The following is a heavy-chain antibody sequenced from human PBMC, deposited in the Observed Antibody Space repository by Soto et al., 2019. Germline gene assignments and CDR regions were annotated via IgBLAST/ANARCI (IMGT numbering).Heavy chain of an antibody. Sequence: GGSLRLSCAASGFTFSSYAMSWVSQAPGKGLERVSAISGSGDSTYYADSVKGRFTISRDNSKNTLYLQMNSLRAEDTAVYYCARRSSGWYFDYWGQGTLVTVSS. CDR1: GFTFSSYA. CDR2: ISGSGDST. CDR3: ARRSSGWYFDY. V-gene: IGHV3-23*01. D-gene: IGHD6-19*01. J-gene: IGHJ4*02.